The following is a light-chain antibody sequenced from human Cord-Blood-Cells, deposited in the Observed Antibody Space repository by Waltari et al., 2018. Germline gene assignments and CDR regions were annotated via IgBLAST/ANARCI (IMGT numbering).Light chain of an antibody. CDR2: AAS. CDR1: QSVSSY. V-gene: IGKV3-11*01. CDR3: QQRSNWLT. Sequence: VLPQSPATLSLSPGERATPSCTASQSVSSYLAWYQQKPGQAPRLLFYAASNRATGIPTRFSGGGSGTDFTLTISSLAPEDFAVYYCQQRSNWLTFGGGTKVEIK. J-gene: IGKJ4*01.